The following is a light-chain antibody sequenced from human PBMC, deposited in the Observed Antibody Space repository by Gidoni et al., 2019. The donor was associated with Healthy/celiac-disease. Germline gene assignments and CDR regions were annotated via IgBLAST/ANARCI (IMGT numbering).Light chain of an antibody. CDR1: QSVSSSY. CDR3: QQYGRA. J-gene: IGKJ3*01. Sequence: EIVLTQSPGTLSLSPGERVTLSCRASQSVSSSYLAWYQQKPGQAPRRLIYGASSRATGIPDRFSGSGSGTDFTLTISRLEPEDFAVYYCQQYGRAFGPGTKVDIK. CDR2: GAS. V-gene: IGKV3-20*01.